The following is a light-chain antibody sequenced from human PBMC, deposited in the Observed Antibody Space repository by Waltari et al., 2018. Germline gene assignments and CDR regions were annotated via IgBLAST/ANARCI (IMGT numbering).Light chain of an antibody. Sequence: SYELTPPPSVAVSPGQTVRITCSGATLSTEYSYLYQQKPGQAPILLIYKDTKRPSGIPERFSGSTSGTTVTLTITGVQAEDEAAYYCQSPSSSGSYHWLFGGGTKLTVL. CDR3: QSPSSSGSYHWL. CDR2: KDT. CDR1: TLSTEY. J-gene: IGLJ3*02. V-gene: IGLV3-25*03.